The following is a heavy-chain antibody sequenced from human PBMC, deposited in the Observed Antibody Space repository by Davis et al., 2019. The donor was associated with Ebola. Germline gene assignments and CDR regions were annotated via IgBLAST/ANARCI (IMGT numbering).Heavy chain of an antibody. CDR1: GYTFTSYY. J-gene: IGHJ5*02. Sequence: SVKVSCKASGYTFTSYYMHWVRQAPGQGLEWMGGIIPIFGTANYAQKFQGRVTITADESTSTAYMELSSLRSEDTAVYYCARVASSSSAGHWFDPWGQGTLVTVSS. V-gene: IGHV1-69*13. CDR3: ARVASSSSAGHWFDP. D-gene: IGHD6-6*01. CDR2: IIPIFGTA.